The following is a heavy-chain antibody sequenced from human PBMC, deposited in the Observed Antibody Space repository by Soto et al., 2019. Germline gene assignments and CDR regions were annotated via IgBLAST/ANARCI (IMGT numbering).Heavy chain of an antibody. CDR1: GYTFSKYA. Sequence: GGSLRLSCEASGYTFSKYAMIWVRQAPGKGQEWVSGITGSGLTIEHSASVKGRFTISRDNSKNTVYLQMNSLRAEDTAIYYCAKDDVSGDGLWLVSDWGQGTPVTVSS. CDR2: ITGSGLTI. V-gene: IGHV3-23*01. D-gene: IGHD2-21*02. CDR3: AKDDVSGDGLWLVSD. J-gene: IGHJ4*02.